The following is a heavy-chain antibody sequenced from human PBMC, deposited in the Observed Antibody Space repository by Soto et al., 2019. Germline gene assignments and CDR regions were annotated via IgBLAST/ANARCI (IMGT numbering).Heavy chain of an antibody. D-gene: IGHD6-6*01. CDR1: GGSISSGDYY. Sequence: SETLSLTCTVSGGSISSGDYYWSWIRQPPGKGLEWIGYIYYSGSTYYNPSLKSRVTISVDTSKNQFSLKLSSVTAADTAVYYCARGGSRSIAARPVLWFDTWGQGTLVTVSS. V-gene: IGHV4-30-4*01. J-gene: IGHJ5*02. CDR2: IYYSGST. CDR3: ARGGSRSIAARPVLWFDT.